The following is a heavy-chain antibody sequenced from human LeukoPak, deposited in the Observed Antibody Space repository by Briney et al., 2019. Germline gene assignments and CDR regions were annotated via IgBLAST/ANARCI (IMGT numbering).Heavy chain of an antibody. D-gene: IGHD3-10*01. CDR2: INWNGGST. CDR1: GFTFDDYG. V-gene: IGHV3-20*04. Sequence: PGGSLRLSCAASGFTFDDYGMSWVRQALGKWLEWVSGINWNGGSTGYADSVKGRFPISRDNAKNSLYLQMNSLRAEDTALYYCARGSYYGSGSLDNFDYWGQGTLVTVSS. J-gene: IGHJ4*02. CDR3: ARGSYYGSGSLDNFDY.